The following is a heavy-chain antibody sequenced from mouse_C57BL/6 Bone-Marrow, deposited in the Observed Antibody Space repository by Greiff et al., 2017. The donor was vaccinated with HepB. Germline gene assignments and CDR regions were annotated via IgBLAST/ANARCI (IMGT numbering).Heavy chain of an antibody. D-gene: IGHD1-1*01. J-gene: IGHJ2*01. CDR1: GYSITSGYY. V-gene: IGHV3-6*01. Sequence: EVHLVESGPGLVKPSQSLSLTCSVTGYSITSGYYWNWIRQFPGNKLEWMGYISYDGSNNYNPSLKNRISITRDTSKNQFFLKLNSVTTEDTATYYCAREGLYYYGSSFYFDYWGQGTTLTVSS. CDR3: AREGLYYYGSSFYFDY. CDR2: ISYDGSN.